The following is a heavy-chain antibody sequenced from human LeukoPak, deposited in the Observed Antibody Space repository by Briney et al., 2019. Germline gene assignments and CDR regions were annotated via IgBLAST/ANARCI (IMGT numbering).Heavy chain of an antibody. J-gene: IGHJ4*02. D-gene: IGHD4-17*01. Sequence: QPGGSLRLSCAASGFTFSSYWMHWVRQAPGKGLVWVSRINSDGSSTSYADSVKGRFTISRDNAKNSLYLQMNNLRVEDTAIYYCARVNGDYERGGAPDYWGQGTLVTVSS. V-gene: IGHV3-74*01. CDR3: ARVNGDYERGGAPDY. CDR1: GFTFSSYW. CDR2: INSDGSST.